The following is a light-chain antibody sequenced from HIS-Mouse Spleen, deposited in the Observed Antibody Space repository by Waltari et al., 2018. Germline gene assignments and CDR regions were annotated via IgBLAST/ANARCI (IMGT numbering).Light chain of an antibody. J-gene: IGLJ2*01. V-gene: IGLV3-10*01. CDR1: ALPKKY. CDR3: YSTDSSGNHRV. CDR2: EDS. Sequence: SYELTQPPSVSVSPGQTARITCSGDALPKKYAYWYQQKSGQAPVLVIHEDSKRPSGIPDGFSGSSAVTMATLTISGAQVEDEADYYCYSTDSSGNHRVFGGGTKLTVL.